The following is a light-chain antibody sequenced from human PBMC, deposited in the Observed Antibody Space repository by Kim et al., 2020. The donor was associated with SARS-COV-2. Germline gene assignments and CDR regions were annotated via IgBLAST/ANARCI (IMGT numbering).Light chain of an antibody. J-gene: IGLJ3*02. CDR1: ISDVGAFNY. CDR2: DVS. Sequence: GQSITISCTGTISDVGAFNYVSWYQQHPGKAPKVLIYDVSERPSGVSIRFSGSKSGNTASLTISGLQAEDEADYYCNSYTSTSTWVFGGGTKVTVL. V-gene: IGLV2-14*03. CDR3: NSYTSTSTWV.